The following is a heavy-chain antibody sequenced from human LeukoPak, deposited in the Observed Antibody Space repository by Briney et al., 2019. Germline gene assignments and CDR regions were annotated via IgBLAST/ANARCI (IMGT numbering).Heavy chain of an antibody. Sequence: ASVKVSCKASGYTFTSYGISWVRQAPGQGLEWMGWISAYNGNTNYSKKLQGRVTMTTEKSTSTAYMELRSLRADDTAVYYCARVEYYGSGSYYFRSDAFDIWGQGTMVTVSS. CDR1: GYTFTSYG. D-gene: IGHD3-10*01. CDR2: ISAYNGNT. V-gene: IGHV1-18*01. J-gene: IGHJ3*02. CDR3: ARVEYYGSGSYYFRSDAFDI.